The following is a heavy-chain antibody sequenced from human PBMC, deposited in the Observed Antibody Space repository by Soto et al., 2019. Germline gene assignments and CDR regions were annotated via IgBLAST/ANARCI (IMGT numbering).Heavy chain of an antibody. J-gene: IGHJ5*02. CDR1: GFTVSNAW. CDR3: TTAPNRTVWWLPSWWFDP. V-gene: IGHV3-15*07. Sequence: PGGSLRLSCVAAGFTVSNAWMNWVRQAPGKGLEWVGRIKSKTDGGTTDYAAPVKGRFTISRDDSKNTLYLQMNSLKTEDTAVYYCTTAPNRTVWWLPSWWFDPWGQGTLVTV. CDR2: IKSKTDGGTT. D-gene: IGHD5-12*01.